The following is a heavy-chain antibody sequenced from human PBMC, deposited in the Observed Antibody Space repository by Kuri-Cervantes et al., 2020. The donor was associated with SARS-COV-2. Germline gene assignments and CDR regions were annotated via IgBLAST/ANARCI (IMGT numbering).Heavy chain of an antibody. V-gene: IGHV4-30-2*01. Sequence: SETLSLTCAVSGGSISSGGYSWSWIRQPPGKGLEWIGYIYHSGSTYYNPSLKSRVTISVDTSKNQFSLKLSSVTAADTAVYYCARDGSGSYFITHYYGMDVWGQGTTVTVSS. J-gene: IGHJ6*02. CDR1: GGSISSGGYS. D-gene: IGHD3-10*01. CDR2: IYHSGST. CDR3: ARDGSGSYFITHYYGMDV.